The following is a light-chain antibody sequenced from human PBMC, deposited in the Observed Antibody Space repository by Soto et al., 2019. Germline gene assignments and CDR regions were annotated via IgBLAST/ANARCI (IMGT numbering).Light chain of an antibody. J-gene: IGLJ7*01. V-gene: IGLV2-14*01. CDR1: SSDVGGYKY. CDR2: EVS. Sequence: QSVLTQPASVSGSPGQSITISCTGTSSDVGGYKYVSWYQQHPGKAPKLIIYEVSDRPSGVSNRFSGSKSGNTASLTISGLQAEDEGDYYCSSYTSSSTWVFGGGTQLTVL. CDR3: SSYTSSSTWV.